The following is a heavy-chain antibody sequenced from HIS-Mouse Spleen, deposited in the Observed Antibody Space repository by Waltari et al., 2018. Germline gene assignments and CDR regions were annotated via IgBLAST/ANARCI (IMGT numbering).Heavy chain of an antibody. Sequence: QVQLQQWGAGLLKPSETLSLTCAVYGGSFSGYYWSWIRQPPGKGLEWIGEINHSGNTNYNPSLKSRVTISVDTSKNQFSLKLSSVTAADTAVYYCARMGPASGSYGDYWGQGTLVTVSS. CDR3: ARMGPASGSYGDY. CDR1: GGSFSGYY. V-gene: IGHV4-34*01. J-gene: IGHJ4*02. D-gene: IGHD1-26*01. CDR2: INHSGNT.